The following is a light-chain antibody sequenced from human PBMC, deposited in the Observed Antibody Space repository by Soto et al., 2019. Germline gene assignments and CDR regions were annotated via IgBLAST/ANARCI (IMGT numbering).Light chain of an antibody. CDR2: DAS. CDR3: QQYNSYSQT. CDR1: QSISSW. J-gene: IGKJ1*01. Sequence: EIKMNQSPSTLSESVGDRVTITCRASQSISSWLAWYQQKPVKAPKLLIYDASSLESGVPSRFSGSGSGTEFTLTISSLQPDDFATYYCQQYNSYSQTFGQGTKVDIK. V-gene: IGKV1-5*01.